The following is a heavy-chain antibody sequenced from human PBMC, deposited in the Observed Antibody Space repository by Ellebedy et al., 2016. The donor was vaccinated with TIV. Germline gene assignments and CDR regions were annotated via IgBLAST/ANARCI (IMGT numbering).Heavy chain of an antibody. Sequence: PGGSLRLSCAASGFTFSSYAMHWVRQAPGKGLGWVAVISFDGSNKYSADSVKGRFTISRDNSKNTLYLQMNSLRAEDTAVYYCARDHIVVVPAANAFEIWGQGTMVTVSS. V-gene: IGHV3-30*16. CDR1: GFTFSSYA. D-gene: IGHD2-2*01. CDR2: ISFDGSNK. CDR3: ARDHIVVVPAANAFEI. J-gene: IGHJ3*02.